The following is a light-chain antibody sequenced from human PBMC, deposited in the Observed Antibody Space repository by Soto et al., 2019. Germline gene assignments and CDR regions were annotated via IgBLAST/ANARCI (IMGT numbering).Light chain of an antibody. CDR1: SSDVGGYNY. CDR2: DVS. V-gene: IGLV2-14*01. J-gene: IGLJ1*01. Sequence: QSALTQPASVSGSPGQSITISCIETSSDVGGYNYVSWYQQHPGKAPKLMIYDVSNRPSGVSNRFSGSKSGNTASLTISGLQAEDEADYYCSSYTSSSTLLYVFGTGTKLTVL. CDR3: SSYTSSSTLLYV.